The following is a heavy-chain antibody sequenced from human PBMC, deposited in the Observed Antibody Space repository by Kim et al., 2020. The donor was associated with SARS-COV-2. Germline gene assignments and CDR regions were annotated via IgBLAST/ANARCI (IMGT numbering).Heavy chain of an antibody. CDR2: INTNTGNP. CDR1: GYTFTSYA. J-gene: IGHJ4*02. D-gene: IGHD4-17*01. Sequence: ASVKVSCKASGYTFTSYAMNWVRQAPGQGLEWMGWINTNTGNPTYAQGFTGRFVFSLDTSVSTAYLQISSLKAEDTAVYYCARECEVMTTVVTPMDYWGQGTLVTVSS. V-gene: IGHV7-4-1*02. CDR3: ARECEVMTTVVTPMDY.